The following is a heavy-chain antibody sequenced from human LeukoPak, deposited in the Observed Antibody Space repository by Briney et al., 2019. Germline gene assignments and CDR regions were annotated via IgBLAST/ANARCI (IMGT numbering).Heavy chain of an antibody. J-gene: IGHJ4*02. D-gene: IGHD1-14*01. Sequence: GGSLRLSCAASGFTFSSYSMIWVRQAPGKGLEWVSVLYSGGNTYYADSVKGRFTISRDNSKNTLYLQMNSLRAEDTAVYFCARWSPELDYWGQGTLVTVSS. CDR3: ARWSPELDY. CDR2: LYSGGNT. V-gene: IGHV3-66*01. CDR1: GFTFSSYS.